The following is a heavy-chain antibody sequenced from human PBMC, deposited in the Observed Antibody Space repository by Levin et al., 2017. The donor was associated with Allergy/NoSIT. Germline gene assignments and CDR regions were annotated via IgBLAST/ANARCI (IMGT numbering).Heavy chain of an antibody. CDR1: GGSVSSGSYY. CDR3: ARARRAPMIVVVTLFDY. J-gene: IGHJ4*02. V-gene: IGHV4-61*01. CDR2: IYYSGST. Sequence: SETLSLTCTVSGGSVSSGSYYWSWIRQPPGKGLEWIGYIYYSGSTNYNPSLKSRVTISVDTSKNQFSLKLSSVTAADTAVYYCARARRAPMIVVVTLFDYWGQGTLVTVSS. D-gene: IGHD3-22*01.